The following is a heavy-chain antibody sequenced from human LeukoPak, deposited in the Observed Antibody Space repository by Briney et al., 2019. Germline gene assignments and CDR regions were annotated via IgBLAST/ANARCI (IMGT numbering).Heavy chain of an antibody. J-gene: IGHJ5*02. Sequence: ASVKVSCKASGYTFTDYYMHWVRQAPGQGLEWMGWINPNSGGTNYAQKFQGRVTMTRDTSISTAYMELSRLRSDDTAVYYCARRGRRYCSSTSCSGWFDPWGQGTLVTVSS. V-gene: IGHV1-2*02. CDR2: INPNSGGT. CDR1: GYTFTDYY. CDR3: ARRGRRYCSSTSCSGWFDP. D-gene: IGHD2-2*01.